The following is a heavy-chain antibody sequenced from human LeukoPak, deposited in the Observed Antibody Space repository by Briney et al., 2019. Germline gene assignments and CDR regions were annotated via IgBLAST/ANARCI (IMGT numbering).Heavy chain of an antibody. Sequence: ASVKVSCKASGYTFTSYGISWVRQAPGQGLEWMGWISAYNGNTNYAQKLQGRVTMTTDTSTSTAYMELGSLRSDDTAVYYCARDRATIFGVVSPFDYWGQGTLVTVSS. CDR1: GYTFTSYG. D-gene: IGHD3-3*01. CDR3: ARDRATIFGVVSPFDY. J-gene: IGHJ4*02. V-gene: IGHV1-18*01. CDR2: ISAYNGNT.